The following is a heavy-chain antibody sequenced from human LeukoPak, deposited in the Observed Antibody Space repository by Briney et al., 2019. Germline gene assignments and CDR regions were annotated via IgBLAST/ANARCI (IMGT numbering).Heavy chain of an antibody. Sequence: GRAPRLSCAAPGFTFSSSGMHWVRQAPGKGLEWVALLWYDGSNKYYADSVKGRFTISRDNSKNTLYLQMNSLRTEDTAVYYCARVPYLEVDTAMALLDYWGQGTLVTVSS. CDR3: ARVPYLEVDTAMALLDY. D-gene: IGHD5-18*01. CDR2: LWYDGSNK. J-gene: IGHJ4*02. V-gene: IGHV3-33*01. CDR1: GFTFSSSG.